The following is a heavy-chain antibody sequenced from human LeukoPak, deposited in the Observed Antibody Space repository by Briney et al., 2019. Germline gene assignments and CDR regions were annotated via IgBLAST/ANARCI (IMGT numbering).Heavy chain of an antibody. Sequence: PSETLSLTCTVSGGSISSGTYYWSWIRQPAGKGLEWIGYIYYSGSTNYNPSLKSRVTISVDTSKNQFSLKLSSVTAADTAVYYCARSGWRELVDYWGQGTLVTVSS. CDR2: IYYSGST. J-gene: IGHJ4*02. CDR1: GGSISSGTYY. D-gene: IGHD1-26*01. V-gene: IGHV4-61*10. CDR3: ARSGWRELVDY.